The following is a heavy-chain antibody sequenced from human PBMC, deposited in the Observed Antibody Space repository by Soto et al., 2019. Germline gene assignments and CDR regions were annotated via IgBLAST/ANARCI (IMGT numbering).Heavy chain of an antibody. CDR1: DGSLTEYH. J-gene: IGHJ5*02. V-gene: IGHV4-34*01. D-gene: IGHD2-21*02. CDR2: ASHHGTS. Sequence: PSETLSLTCVVYDGSLTEYHWSWVRQTPGKGLEWIGEASHHGTSHYNPSLGSRVIMSFDTSKDQFSLTLQSVTAADTAVYYCAGFSVVSATDINWFDPWGQGTLVTVSS. CDR3: AGFSVVSATDINWFDP.